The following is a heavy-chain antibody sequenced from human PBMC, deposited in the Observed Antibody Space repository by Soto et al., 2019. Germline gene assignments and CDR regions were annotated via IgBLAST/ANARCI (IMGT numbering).Heavy chain of an antibody. V-gene: IGHV4-31*03. CDR2: IFYSGTT. CDR3: ARSVDP. Sequence: QVQLKESGPGLVKPSQTLSLTCTVSGGSISSGGYYWSWIRQHPGKGLEWIGYIFYSGTTYYNPSLKSRVTTSVVTSKHQYSLTLNSVTDADTAVYYCARSVDPWGQGNLVTVSS. J-gene: IGHJ5*02. CDR1: GGSISSGGYY.